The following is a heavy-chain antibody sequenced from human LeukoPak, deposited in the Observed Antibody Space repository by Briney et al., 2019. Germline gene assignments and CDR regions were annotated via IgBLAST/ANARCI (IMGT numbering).Heavy chain of an antibody. CDR2: MNPNSGNT. Sequence: ASVKVSCKASGYTFTGYHIHWVRQAPGQGLEWMGWMNPNSGNTGYAQKFQGRVTITRNTSISTAYMELSSLRSEDTAVYYCARGYGGYGSDYWGQGTLVTVSS. CDR3: ARGYGGYGSDY. V-gene: IGHV1-8*03. D-gene: IGHD5-12*01. J-gene: IGHJ4*02. CDR1: GYTFTGYH.